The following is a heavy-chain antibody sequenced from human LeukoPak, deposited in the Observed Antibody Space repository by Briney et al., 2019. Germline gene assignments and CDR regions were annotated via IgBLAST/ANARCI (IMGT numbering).Heavy chain of an antibody. CDR1: GFTFSSYS. J-gene: IGHJ4*02. V-gene: IGHV3-21*01. CDR3: ARGGAFDFWSGYSR. D-gene: IGHD3-3*01. Sequence: GGSLRLSCAASGFTFSSYSMNWVRQAPGKGLEWVSSISSSSSYIYYADSVKGRLTISRDNAKNSLYLQMNSLRAEDTAVYYCARGGAFDFWSGYSRWGQGTLVTVSS. CDR2: ISSSSSYI.